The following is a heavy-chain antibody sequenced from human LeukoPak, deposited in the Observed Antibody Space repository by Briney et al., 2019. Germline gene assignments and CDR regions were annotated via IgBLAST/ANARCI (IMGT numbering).Heavy chain of an antibody. CDR3: ARDWCSGGSCAD. CDR1: GGSISSSSYY. J-gene: IGHJ4*02. D-gene: IGHD2-15*01. CDR2: IYYSGST. V-gene: IGHV4-39*07. Sequence: SETLSLTCTVSGGSISSSSYYWGWIRQPPGKGLEWIGSIYYSGSTYYNPSLKSRVTISVDTSKNQFSLKLSSVIAADTAVYYCARDWCSGGSCADWGQGTLVTVSS.